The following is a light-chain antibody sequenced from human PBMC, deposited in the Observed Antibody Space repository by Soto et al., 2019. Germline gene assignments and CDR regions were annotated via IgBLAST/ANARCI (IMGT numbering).Light chain of an antibody. Sequence: QAVVTQPPSASGTPGQRVTISCSGSSSNIGSNTVNWYQQLPGTAPKLLIYNNNQRPSGVPDRFSGSKSGTSASLAISGLQSEDEPDYYCAAWDDSLNGLVFGTGTKLTVL. J-gene: IGLJ1*01. CDR1: SSNIGSNT. V-gene: IGLV1-44*01. CDR3: AAWDDSLNGLV. CDR2: NNN.